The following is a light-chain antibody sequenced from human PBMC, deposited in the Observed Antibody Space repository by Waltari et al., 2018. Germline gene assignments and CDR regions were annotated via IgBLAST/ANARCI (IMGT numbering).Light chain of an antibody. J-gene: IGLJ2*01. V-gene: IGLV1-44*01. CDR2: YNN. CDR3: SVWDDSLNGVI. Sequence: QSVLTQPPSASGTPGQRVTISCSGGSSTIGRNTVNWYQHVPGTAPKLLIYYNNQRPSGVPDRFSGSMSDTSASLAISGLQSEDEATYYCSVWDDSLNGVIFGGGTNLAVL. CDR1: SSTIGRNT.